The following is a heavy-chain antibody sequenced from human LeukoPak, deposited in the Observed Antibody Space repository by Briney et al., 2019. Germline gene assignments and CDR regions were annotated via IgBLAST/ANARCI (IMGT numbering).Heavy chain of an antibody. CDR3: ASLYCSRGSCAFDV. J-gene: IGHJ5*02. CDR1: GFTVSANY. CDR2: IYSGGST. V-gene: IGHV3-66*01. D-gene: IGHD2-15*01. Sequence: GGSLTLSCAASGFTVSANYMSWVRQSPGKGLEWVSIIYSGGSTDYADSVKGRFTISKDNSKNTVFLQMNSLRAEDTAMYYCASLYCSRGSCAFDVWGQGTLVTVSP.